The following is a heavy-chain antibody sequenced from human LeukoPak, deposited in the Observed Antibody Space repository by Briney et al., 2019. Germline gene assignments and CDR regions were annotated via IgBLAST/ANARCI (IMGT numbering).Heavy chain of an antibody. CDR2: ISTSGDTT. CDR1: GFTFSTYA. CDR3: ARGSPLSYYFDY. J-gene: IGHJ4*02. D-gene: IGHD2/OR15-2a*01. Sequence: QSGGSLRLSCAASGFTFSTYAMHWVRRAPGKGLEWVSIISTSGDTTYYAGSVKGRFTISRDNSKNTLFRQMNSLRAEDTAVYYCARGSPLSYYFDYWGQGTLVTVSS. V-gene: IGHV3-23*01.